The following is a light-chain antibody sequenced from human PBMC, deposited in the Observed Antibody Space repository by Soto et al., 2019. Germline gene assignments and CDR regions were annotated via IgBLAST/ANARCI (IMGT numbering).Light chain of an antibody. J-gene: IGKJ1*01. CDR3: HHYGTSPPT. Sequence: EVVLTQSPCTLSFSPGERATLSCRASQSVTSSDLAWYQQKPGQAPRLLISGASSRATGIPDRFSGSGSGTDFTLTISRLEPEDFAVFYCHHYGTSPPTFGQGTKVDI. CDR1: QSVTSSD. CDR2: GAS. V-gene: IGKV3-20*01.